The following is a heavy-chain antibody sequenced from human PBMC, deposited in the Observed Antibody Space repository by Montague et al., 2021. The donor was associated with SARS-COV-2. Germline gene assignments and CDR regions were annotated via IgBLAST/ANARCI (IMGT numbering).Heavy chain of an antibody. Sequence: CAISGDSVGSNTAAWNWIRQSPSGGLKWLGRTNYRSKWTSDYATSVEGRVSIDPDTSKNQFFLHLRSVTPEDTGVYYCVRDTGSAQAGFDAWGQGTLVTVSS. D-gene: IGHD4-17*01. CDR1: GDSVGSNTAA. J-gene: IGHJ4*02. CDR2: TNYRSKWTS. CDR3: VRDTGSAQAGFDA. V-gene: IGHV6-1*01.